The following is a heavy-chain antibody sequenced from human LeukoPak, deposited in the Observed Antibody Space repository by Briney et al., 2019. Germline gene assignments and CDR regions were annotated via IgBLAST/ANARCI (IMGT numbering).Heavy chain of an antibody. CDR1: GFTFSSYA. D-gene: IGHD3-22*01. CDR2: LSGGARST. J-gene: IGHJ6*02. V-gene: IGHV3-23*01. Sequence: PGGSLRLSCAASGFTFSSYAMSWVRQAPGRGLEWVSTLSGGARSTYYADSVKGRFTISRDNSKNTLYLQMNSLRAEDTAVYYCARGYYKPNDSSGYYSYYYYGMDVWGQGTTVTVSS. CDR3: ARGYYKPNDSSGYYSYYYYGMDV.